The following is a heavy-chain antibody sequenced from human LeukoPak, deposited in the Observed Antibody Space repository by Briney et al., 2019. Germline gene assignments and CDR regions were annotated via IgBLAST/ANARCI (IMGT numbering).Heavy chain of an antibody. Sequence: GGSLRLSCAASGFTFSSYGMHWVRQAPGKGLEWVAIISSDGSDKYYADSVKGRFSISRDNAQKTLYLQMNSLRPEDTAVYFCARQKITVTVSLDSWGQGTLVTVSS. CDR1: GFTFSSYG. D-gene: IGHD4-17*01. J-gene: IGHJ5*01. CDR2: ISSDGSDK. V-gene: IGHV3-30*03. CDR3: ARQKITVTVSLDS.